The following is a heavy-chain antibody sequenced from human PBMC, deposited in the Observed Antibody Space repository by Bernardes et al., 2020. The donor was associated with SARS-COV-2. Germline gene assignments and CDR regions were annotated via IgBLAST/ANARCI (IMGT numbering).Heavy chain of an antibody. D-gene: IGHD4-4*01. V-gene: IGHV5-51*01. CDR1: EYSFSTYW. CDR3: ARHRLDYGNNHDAFDM. Sequence: GESLKISCKGSEYSFSTYWIAWVRQMPGKGLEWMGIIFPADSDTRYSPSFKGQVTFSADTSVSTAYLQWNSLKASDTAMYYCARHRLDYGNNHDAFDMWGQGTMVTVSS. CDR2: IFPADSDT. J-gene: IGHJ3*02.